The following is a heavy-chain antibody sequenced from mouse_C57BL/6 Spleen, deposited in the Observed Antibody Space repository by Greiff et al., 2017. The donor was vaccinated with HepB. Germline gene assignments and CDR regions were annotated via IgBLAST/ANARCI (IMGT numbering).Heavy chain of an antibody. V-gene: IGHV5-4*01. CDR1: GFTFSSYA. Sequence: EVQVVESGGGLVKPGGSLKLSCAASGFTFSSYAMSWVRQTPEKRLEWVATISDGGSYTYYPDNVKGRFTISRDNAKNNLYLQMSHLKSEDTAMYYCARGALYNWFAYWGQGTLVTVSA. CDR2: ISDGGSYT. J-gene: IGHJ3*01. D-gene: IGHD1-3*01. CDR3: ARGALYNWFAY.